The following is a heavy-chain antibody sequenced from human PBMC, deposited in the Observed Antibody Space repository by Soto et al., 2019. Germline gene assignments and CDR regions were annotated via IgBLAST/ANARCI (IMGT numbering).Heavy chain of an antibody. J-gene: IGHJ5*02. V-gene: IGHV4-39*01. CDR2: IFSSGST. Sequence: PSETLSLTCTVSGGSISIIGSFWGWFRQPPGKALEWLGNIFSSGSTYYNPSLKSRVTISIDTSKNQFSLRLSSMTAADTAVYFCAAGYTYGCFDPWGQGTQVTV. CDR1: GGSISIIGSF. D-gene: IGHD5-18*01. CDR3: AAGYTYGCFDP.